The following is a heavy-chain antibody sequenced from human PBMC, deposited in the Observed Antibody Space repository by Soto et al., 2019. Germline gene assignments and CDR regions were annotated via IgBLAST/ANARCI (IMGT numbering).Heavy chain of an antibody. CDR1: GGSISSYY. D-gene: IGHD2-15*01. J-gene: IGHJ4*02. Sequence: SETLSLTCTVSGGSISSYYWSWIRQPPGKGLEWIGYNYYSGSTNYNPSLKSRVTISVDTSKNQFSLKLSSVTAADTAVYYCARYCSGGSCYSITFDYWGQGTLVTVSS. CDR3: ARYCSGGSCYSITFDY. V-gene: IGHV4-59*08. CDR2: NYYSGST.